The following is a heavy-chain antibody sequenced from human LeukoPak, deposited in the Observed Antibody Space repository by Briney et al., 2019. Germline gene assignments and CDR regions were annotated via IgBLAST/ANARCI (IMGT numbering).Heavy chain of an antibody. CDR3: ARDGGFGFLAAFDI. D-gene: IGHD3-10*01. CDR2: ISGSGSVS. V-gene: IGHV3-48*02. CDR1: GFTFSSYT. J-gene: IGHJ3*02. Sequence: GGSLRLSCAGSGFTFSSYTMNWVRQAPGKGLEWISYISGSGSVSYYEDSVKGRFTISRDNAKNSLYLQMNSLRDEDTALYYCARDGGFGFLAAFDIWGQGTMVTVSS.